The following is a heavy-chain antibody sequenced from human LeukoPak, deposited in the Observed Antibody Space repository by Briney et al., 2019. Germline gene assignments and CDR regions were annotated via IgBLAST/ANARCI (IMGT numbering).Heavy chain of an antibody. D-gene: IGHD2-15*01. CDR2: VYYSGSS. CDR1: GGSFRNYY. J-gene: IGHJ4*02. V-gene: IGHV4-59*01. CDR3: ARDLGTCSGASCSSSFGY. Sequence: KPSETLSLTCTVSGGSFRNYYWSWIRQPPGMGLEWIGYVYYSGSSNYNPSLKSRVTISVDTSKNQFSLKLRSVTAADTAVYYCARDLGTCSGASCSSSFGYWGQGTLVTVSS.